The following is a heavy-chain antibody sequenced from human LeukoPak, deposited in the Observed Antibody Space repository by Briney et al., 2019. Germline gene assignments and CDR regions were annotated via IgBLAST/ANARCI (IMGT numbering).Heavy chain of an antibody. CDR1: GFTFSSYS. J-gene: IGHJ4*02. Sequence: PGGSLRLSCAASGFTFSSYSMNWVRQAPGKGLEWVSSISSSSSYIYYADSVKGRFTISRDNAKNSLYLQMNSLRAEDTAVYYCAKDLLGATVGSGPIDYWGQGTLVTVSS. V-gene: IGHV3-21*01. D-gene: IGHD1-26*01. CDR3: AKDLLGATVGSGPIDY. CDR2: ISSSSSYI.